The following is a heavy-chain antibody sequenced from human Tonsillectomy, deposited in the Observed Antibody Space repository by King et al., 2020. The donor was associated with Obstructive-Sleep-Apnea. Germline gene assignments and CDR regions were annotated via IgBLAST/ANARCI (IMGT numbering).Heavy chain of an antibody. CDR2: ISYDGSNK. CDR1: GFTFSSYA. CDR3: ARGGYGDYKVTSPDY. Sequence: VQLVQSGGGVVQPGRSLRLSCAASGFTFSSYAMHWVRQAPGKGLEWVAVISYDGSNKYYADSVKGRFTISRDNSKNTLYLQMNSLRAEDTAVYYCARGGYGDYKVTSPDYWGQGTLVTVSS. J-gene: IGHJ4*02. D-gene: IGHD4-17*01. V-gene: IGHV3-30*04.